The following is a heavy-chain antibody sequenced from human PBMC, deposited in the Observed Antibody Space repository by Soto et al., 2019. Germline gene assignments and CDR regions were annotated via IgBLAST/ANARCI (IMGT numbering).Heavy chain of an antibody. CDR1: GGTFSSYA. Sequence: QVQLVQSGAEVKKPGSSVKVSCKASGGTFSSYAISWVRQAPGQGLEWMGGIIPIFGTANYAQKFQGRVTITADESTSTAYMELSSLRSEDTAVYYCASVYCSGGSCYSDWFDPWCQGTLVTVSS. J-gene: IGHJ5*02. CDR2: IIPIFGTA. D-gene: IGHD2-15*01. CDR3: ASVYCSGGSCYSDWFDP. V-gene: IGHV1-69*01.